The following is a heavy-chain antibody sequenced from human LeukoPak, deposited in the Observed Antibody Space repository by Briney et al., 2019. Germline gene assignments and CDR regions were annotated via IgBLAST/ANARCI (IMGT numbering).Heavy chain of an antibody. J-gene: IGHJ4*02. D-gene: IGHD3-22*01. CDR2: INTGGIST. Sequence: GGSLRLSCAVSGFTLSNYWMHWVRQAPGKGLVGVSRINTGGISTAYADSVTGRFTVSRDNAEKTLYLQMNSLRAEDTAVYYCAIGVHYYYDNSGLIAYWRQGTLVTVSS. V-gene: IGHV3-74*01. CDR1: GFTLSNYW. CDR3: AIGVHYYYDNSGLIAY.